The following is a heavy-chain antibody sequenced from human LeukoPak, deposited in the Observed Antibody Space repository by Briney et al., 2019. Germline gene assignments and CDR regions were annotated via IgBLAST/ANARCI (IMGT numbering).Heavy chain of an antibody. Sequence: GGSLRLSCAASGFTFSSYGMHWVRQAPGKGLEWVAFIRYDGSNKYYADSVKGRFTISRDNSKNTLYLQMNSLRAEDTAVYYCAKLGNYYESSTYPDYWGQGTLVTVSS. CDR1: GFTFSSYG. D-gene: IGHD3-22*01. V-gene: IGHV3-30*02. J-gene: IGHJ4*02. CDR3: AKLGNYYESSTYPDY. CDR2: IRYDGSNK.